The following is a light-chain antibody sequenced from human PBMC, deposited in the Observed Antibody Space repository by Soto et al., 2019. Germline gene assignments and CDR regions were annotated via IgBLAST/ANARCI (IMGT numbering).Light chain of an antibody. CDR3: QQGYSTPNT. V-gene: IGKV1-39*01. J-gene: IGKJ5*01. Sequence: DILMTQSPSLLSSSVRDRVTITCRPSQSISSHLHWYEQKPGKAPKVLIYAASSLQSGVPSRFSGSGSGTEFTLTISSLQPEDFTTYHCQQGYSTPNTFGQGTRLEI. CDR1: QSISSH. CDR2: AAS.